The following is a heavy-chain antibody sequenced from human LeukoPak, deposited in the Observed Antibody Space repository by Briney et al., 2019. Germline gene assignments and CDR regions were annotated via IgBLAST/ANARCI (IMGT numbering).Heavy chain of an antibody. CDR2: IYPGDSDT. D-gene: IGHD1-26*01. CDR3: ARSHTWGYCPVGY. CDR1: GYSFTSYW. Sequence: GESLKISCKGSGYSFTSYWIGWVSQMPGKGLEGMGIIYPGDSDTRYSPSFQGQVTISADKSISTAYLQWSSLKASDTAMYYCARSHTWGYCPVGYWGQGTLVTVSS. J-gene: IGHJ4*02. V-gene: IGHV5-51*01.